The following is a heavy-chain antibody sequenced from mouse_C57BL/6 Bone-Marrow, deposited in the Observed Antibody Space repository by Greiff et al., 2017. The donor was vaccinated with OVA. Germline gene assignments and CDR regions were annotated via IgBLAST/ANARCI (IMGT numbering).Heavy chain of an antibody. CDR1: GFTFSDYG. Sequence: EVKLVESGGGLVKPGGSLKLSCAASGFTFSDYGMHWVRQAPEKGLEWVAYISSGSSTIYYADTVKGRFTISRDNAKNTLFLQMTSLRSEDTAMYYCARPGYYEAGDYAMDYWGQGTSVTVSS. CDR2: ISSGSSTI. V-gene: IGHV5-17*01. CDR3: ARPGYYEAGDYAMDY. J-gene: IGHJ4*01. D-gene: IGHD1-1*01.